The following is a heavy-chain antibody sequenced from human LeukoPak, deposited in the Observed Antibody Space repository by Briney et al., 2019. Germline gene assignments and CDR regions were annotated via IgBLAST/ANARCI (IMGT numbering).Heavy chain of an antibody. CDR3: AREGDSGYCSGGSCYGWRNLDY. D-gene: IGHD2-15*01. Sequence: PGGSLRLSCAASGFTFSSYAMHWVRQAPGKGLEWVAVISYDGSNKYYADSVKGRFTISRDNSKNTLYLQMNSLRAEDTAVYYCAREGDSGYCSGGSCYGWRNLDYWGQGTLVTVSS. V-gene: IGHV3-30-3*01. CDR2: ISYDGSNK. J-gene: IGHJ4*02. CDR1: GFTFSSYA.